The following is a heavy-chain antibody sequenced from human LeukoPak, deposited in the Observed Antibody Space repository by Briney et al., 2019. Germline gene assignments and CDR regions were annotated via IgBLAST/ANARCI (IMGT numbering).Heavy chain of an antibody. CDR2: IYHSGST. CDR3: ARKGEDYSLDY. Sequence: SETLSLTCAVSGYSISSGYYWGWIRPPPGKGLEWIGSIYHSGSTYYNPSLKSRVTISVDTSKNQFSLKLSSVTAADTAVYYCARKGEDYSLDYWGQGTLVTVSS. D-gene: IGHD4-11*01. V-gene: IGHV4-38-2*01. CDR1: GYSISSGYY. J-gene: IGHJ4*02.